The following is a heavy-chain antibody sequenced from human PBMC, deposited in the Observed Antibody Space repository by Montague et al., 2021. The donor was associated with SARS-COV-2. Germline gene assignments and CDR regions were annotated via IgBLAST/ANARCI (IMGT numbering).Heavy chain of an antibody. Sequence: SLRLSCAASGFTVSNNWMHWVRQAPGKGLAWVSRIADYGDKTDYADSVKGRFTTSRDNAKNTLYLQMNSLRVGDTAVYYCVRDRFGPNDHWGQGTLVTVSS. D-gene: IGHD3-10*01. J-gene: IGHJ5*02. CDR1: GFTVSNNW. CDR2: IADYGDKT. V-gene: IGHV3-74*01. CDR3: VRDRFGPNDH.